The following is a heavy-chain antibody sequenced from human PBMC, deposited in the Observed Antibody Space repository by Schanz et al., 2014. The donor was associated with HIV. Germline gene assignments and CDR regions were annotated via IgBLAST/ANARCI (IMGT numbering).Heavy chain of an antibody. CDR2: ISGSSIT. D-gene: IGHD2-15*01. CDR1: GFTFTSYA. V-gene: IGHV3-23*01. CDR3: ALSRPSGYGGSWYFDL. J-gene: IGHJ2*01. Sequence: EVQLLESGGGLVQPGGSLRLSCAASGFTFTSYAMSWVRQAPGKGLEWVSGISGSSITYSADSVKGRFTISRDNSKNTLYLQLNSLRAEDTAVYYCALSRPSGYGGSWYFDLWGRGTLVAVSS.